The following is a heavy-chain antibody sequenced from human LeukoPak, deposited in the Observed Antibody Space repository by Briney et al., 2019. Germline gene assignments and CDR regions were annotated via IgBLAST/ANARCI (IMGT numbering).Heavy chain of an antibody. CDR1: GGSISSYY. CDR2: IYASGGT. Sequence: PSETLSLTCTVSGGSISSYYWSWIRQPAGKGLEWIGRIYASGGTNYNPSLKSRVTMSVDTSKNQFSLKLSSVAAADTAVYYCARDQGARPLYSFDYWGQGTLVTVSS. J-gene: IGHJ4*01. CDR3: ARDQGARPLYSFDY. V-gene: IGHV4-4*07. D-gene: IGHD1-26*01.